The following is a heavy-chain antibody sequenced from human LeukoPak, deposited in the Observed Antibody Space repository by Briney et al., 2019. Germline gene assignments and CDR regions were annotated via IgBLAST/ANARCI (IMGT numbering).Heavy chain of an antibody. V-gene: IGHV1-46*01. CDR1: GYTFTGYY. D-gene: IGHD3-22*01. CDR3: ARESRPNYYDSSGYPNYGAY. J-gene: IGHJ4*02. Sequence: ASVKVSCKASGYTFTGYYMHWVRQAPGQGLEWMGIINPSGGSTSYAQKFQGRVTMTRDTSTSTVYMELSSLRSEDTAVYYCARESRPNYYDSSGYPNYGAYWGQGTLVTVSS. CDR2: INPSGGST.